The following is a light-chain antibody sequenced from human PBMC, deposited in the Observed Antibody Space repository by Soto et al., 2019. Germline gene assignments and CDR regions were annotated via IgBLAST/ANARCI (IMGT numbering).Light chain of an antibody. V-gene: IGKV3-20*01. CDR2: GES. Sequence: EIVLTQSPGTLSLSPGEGATLSCRASPSLSSSSLAWYQHKPGQAPRLLIYGESVRAAGIPDRFSGSGSGTDFSLTITRLECEDVVMYYCQQYGNLHLTVGGGNKV. J-gene: IGKJ4*01. CDR3: QQYGNLHLT. CDR1: PSLSSSS.